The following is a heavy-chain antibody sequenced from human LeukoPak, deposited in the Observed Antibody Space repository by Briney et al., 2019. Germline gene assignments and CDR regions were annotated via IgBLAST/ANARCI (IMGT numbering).Heavy chain of an antibody. J-gene: IGHJ4*02. Sequence: GASVKVSCKASGGTFSSYAISWVRQAPGQGLEWMGGIIPIFGTANYAQKFQGRVTITADESTSTAYMELGRLRSDDTAVYYCARDVGEYCSSINCHASDYWGQGTLVTVSS. CDR3: ARDVGEYCSSINCHASDY. D-gene: IGHD2-2*01. V-gene: IGHV1-69*13. CDR2: IIPIFGTA. CDR1: GGTFSSYA.